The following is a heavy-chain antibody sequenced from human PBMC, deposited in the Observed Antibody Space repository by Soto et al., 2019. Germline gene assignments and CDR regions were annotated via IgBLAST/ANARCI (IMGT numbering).Heavy chain of an antibody. Sequence: QVQLQQWGAGLLKLSETLSLTCAVYGWSFSGHYWSWIRQYPGKGLAWIAEINHRGSTNYNPSLTCRVTMSVDTSKKPLSLRLGSVTAKDTAVYYCARGYPRSIFSTALATSSWFESWGQGVLVLVSS. V-gene: IGHV4-34*01. D-gene: IGHD2-21*01. CDR3: ARGYPRSIFSTALATSSWFES. CDR1: GWSFSGHY. CDR2: INHRGST. J-gene: IGHJ5*01.